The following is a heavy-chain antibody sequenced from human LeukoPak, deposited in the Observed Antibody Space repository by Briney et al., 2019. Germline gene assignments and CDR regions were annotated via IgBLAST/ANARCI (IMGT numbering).Heavy chain of an antibody. V-gene: IGHV4-4*07. CDR1: GGSISSYY. D-gene: IGHD2-15*01. Sequence: SETLSLTCTVSGGSISSYYWSWIRQPAGKGLEWIGRIYTSGSITYNPSLKSRVSMSVDTSKNQFSLKLSSVTAADTAVYYCARDISGGSCYLDYWGQGTLVTVSS. J-gene: IGHJ4*02. CDR3: ARDISGGSCYLDY. CDR2: IYTSGSI.